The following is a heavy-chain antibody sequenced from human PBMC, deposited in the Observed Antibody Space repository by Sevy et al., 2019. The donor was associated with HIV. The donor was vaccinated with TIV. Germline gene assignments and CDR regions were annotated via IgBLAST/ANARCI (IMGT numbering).Heavy chain of an antibody. CDR1: GGSFSGYY. V-gene: IGHV4-34*01. CDR2: INHSGST. Sequence: SETLSLTCAVYGGSFSGYYWSWIRQPPGKGLEWIGEINHSGSTNYNPPLKSRVTISVDTSKNQFSLKLSSVTAADTAVYYCARWYYDSSGYETAFDIWGQGTMVTVSS. D-gene: IGHD3-22*01. J-gene: IGHJ3*02. CDR3: ARWYYDSSGYETAFDI.